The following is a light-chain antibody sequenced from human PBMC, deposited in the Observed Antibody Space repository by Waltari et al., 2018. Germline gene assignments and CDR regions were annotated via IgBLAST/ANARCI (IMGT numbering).Light chain of an antibody. CDR1: KSFLYTPNNRNY. CDR3: QQYARIPRT. Sequence: EIVMTQSPDSPAVSLGARVTINCKSSKSFLYTPNNRNYLAWYQQKPGQPPQLLIYWASTRESGVPDRFSGSGSGTDFTLTINSLKAEDVAVYYCQQYARIPRTFGLGTKVEIK. J-gene: IGKJ1*01. V-gene: IGKV4-1*01. CDR2: WAS.